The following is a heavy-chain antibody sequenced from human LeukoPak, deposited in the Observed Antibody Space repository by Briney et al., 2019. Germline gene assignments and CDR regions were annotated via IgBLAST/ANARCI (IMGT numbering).Heavy chain of an antibody. CDR1: GFTFSSYW. J-gene: IGHJ3*02. CDR2: IKQDGSEK. V-gene: IGHV3-7*01. CDR3: ARDGITMVRGVTAFDM. Sequence: GGSLRLSCAASGFTFSSYWMSWVRQAPGKGLEWVANIKQDGSEKYYVDSVKGRFTISRDNAKNSLYLQMNSLRAEDTAVYYCARDGITMVRGVTAFDMWGQGTMVTVSS. D-gene: IGHD3-10*01.